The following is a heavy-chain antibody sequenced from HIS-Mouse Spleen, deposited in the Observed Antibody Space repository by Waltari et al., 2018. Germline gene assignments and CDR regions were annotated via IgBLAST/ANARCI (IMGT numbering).Heavy chain of an antibody. D-gene: IGHD6-13*01. V-gene: IGHV4-39*07. J-gene: IGHJ2*01. Sequence: QLQLQESAPGLVKSSAALSLTSTVARRSLSSSSHYWGCIRQPPGKGLEWIGSIDYSGSPYYNPALMSRGTISVDTSKNQFSPKLSSVTAADTAVYYCAREIPYSSSWYDWYFDLWGRGTLVTVSS. CDR3: AREIPYSSSWYDWYFDL. CDR2: IDYSGSP. CDR1: RRSLSSSSHY.